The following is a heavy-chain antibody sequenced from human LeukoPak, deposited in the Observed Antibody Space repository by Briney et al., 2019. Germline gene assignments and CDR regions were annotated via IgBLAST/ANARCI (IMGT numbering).Heavy chain of an antibody. CDR1: GGSISSGGYY. CDR2: IYYSGST. J-gene: IGHJ1*01. Sequence: SQTLSLTCTVSGGSISSGGYYWSWIRQHPGKGLEWIGYIYYSGSTYFNPSLKSRLTISVDTSKNQFSLKLSSVTAADTAVYHCASTNGYEGRYFQHWGQGTLVTVSS. CDR3: ASTNGYEGRYFQH. D-gene: IGHD5-18*01. V-gene: IGHV4-31*03.